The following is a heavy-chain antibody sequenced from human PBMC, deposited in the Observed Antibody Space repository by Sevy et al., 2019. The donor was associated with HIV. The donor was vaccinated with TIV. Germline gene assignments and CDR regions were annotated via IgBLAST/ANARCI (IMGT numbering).Heavy chain of an antibody. V-gene: IGHV3-33*01. CDR1: GFTFTNYG. Sequence: GGCLRLSCAASGFTFTNYGMHWVRQAPGKGLEWVAVIWSDGNHKYYADSVKGRFTFSRDNSRNTLSLQMNSLRLEDEAVYYCVRERGPFDGFDIWGQGTMVTVSS. D-gene: IGHD3-10*01. CDR2: IWSDGNHK. CDR3: VRERGPFDGFDI. J-gene: IGHJ3*02.